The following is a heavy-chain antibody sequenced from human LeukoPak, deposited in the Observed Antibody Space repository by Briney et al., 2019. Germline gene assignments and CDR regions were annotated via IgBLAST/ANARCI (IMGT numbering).Heavy chain of an antibody. D-gene: IGHD2-2*02. Sequence: SETLSLTCAVSGWSFSGYYWSWIRQPPGKGLEWIGEINHSGGTNYNPSLKRRVTKSVDTSKNQFSLKLSSVTAADTAVYYCARRYHWFDPWGQGTLVTVSS. CDR1: GWSFSGYY. CDR3: ARRYHWFDP. J-gene: IGHJ5*02. V-gene: IGHV4-34*01. CDR2: INHSGGT.